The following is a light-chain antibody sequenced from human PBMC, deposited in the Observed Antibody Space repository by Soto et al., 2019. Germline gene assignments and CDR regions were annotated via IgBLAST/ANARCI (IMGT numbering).Light chain of an antibody. J-gene: IGKJ1*01. CDR3: QHYNSYSEA. Sequence: DIQMTQSPSTLSGSVGDRVTITCRASQTISSWLAWYQQKPGKVPKLLIYKASTLKSGVPSRFSGSGSGTEFTLTISSLQPDDFATSYCQHYNSYSEAFGQGTKVELK. CDR1: QTISSW. CDR2: KAS. V-gene: IGKV1-5*03.